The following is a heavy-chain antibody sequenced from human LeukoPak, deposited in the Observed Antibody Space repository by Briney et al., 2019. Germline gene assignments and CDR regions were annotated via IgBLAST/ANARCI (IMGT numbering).Heavy chain of an antibody. CDR1: GFTFSSYG. CDR3: ARARSFDY. J-gene: IGHJ4*02. V-gene: IGHV3-30*02. Sequence: PGGSLRLSCAASGFTFSSYGMHWVRQAPGKGLEWVAFIRYDGSNKYYADSVKGRFTISRDNAKNSLYLQMNSLRAEDTAVYYCARARSFDYWGQGTLVTVSS. CDR2: IRYDGSNK.